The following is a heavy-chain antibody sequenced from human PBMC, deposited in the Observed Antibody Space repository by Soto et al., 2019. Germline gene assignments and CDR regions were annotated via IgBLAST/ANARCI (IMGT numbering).Heavy chain of an antibody. Sequence: GGSLRLSCAASGFTFSSYGMHWVRQAPGKGLEWVAVISYDGSNKYYADSVKGRFTISRDNSKNTLYLQMDSLRAEDTAVYYCAKDQVQWLDTGYYGMDVWGQGTTVTVSS. V-gene: IGHV3-30*18. CDR2: ISYDGSNK. D-gene: IGHD6-19*01. J-gene: IGHJ6*02. CDR3: AKDQVQWLDTGYYGMDV. CDR1: GFTFSSYG.